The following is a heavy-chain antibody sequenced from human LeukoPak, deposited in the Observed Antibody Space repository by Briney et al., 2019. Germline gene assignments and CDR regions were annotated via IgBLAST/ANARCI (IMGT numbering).Heavy chain of an antibody. V-gene: IGHV4-59*01. J-gene: IGHJ4*02. CDR1: GDSISSYY. CDR2: LFYSGSP. D-gene: IGHD3-22*01. CDR3: ASAYYYDSSGYYLDY. Sequence: SETLSLTCTVSGDSISSYYWNWIRQPPGKGLEWIGYLFYSGSPNYNPSLKSRVTISVDTSKNQFSLKLSSVTAADTAVYYCASAYYYDSSGYYLDYWGQGTLVTVSS.